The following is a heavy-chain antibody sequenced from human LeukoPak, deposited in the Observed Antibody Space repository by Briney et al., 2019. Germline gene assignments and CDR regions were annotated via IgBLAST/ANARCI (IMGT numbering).Heavy chain of an antibody. D-gene: IGHD1-26*01. J-gene: IGHJ6*03. V-gene: IGHV4-59*01. Sequence: SETLSLTCAVYGGSFSGYYWSWIRQPPGKGLEWIGYIYYSGSTNYNPSLKSRVTISVDTSKNQFSLKLSSVTAADTAVYYCARVLRRDYYYYYMDVWGKGTTVTVSS. CDR2: IYYSGST. CDR1: GGSFSGYY. CDR3: ARVLRRDYYYYYMDV.